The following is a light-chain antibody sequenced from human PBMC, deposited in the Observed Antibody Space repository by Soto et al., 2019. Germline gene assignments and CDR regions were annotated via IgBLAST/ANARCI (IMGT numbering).Light chain of an antibody. Sequence: DIQMTQSPSSLSASVGDRVTITCRSSQSVSSHLNWYQQKPGKAPKLLIYGGSSLESGVPSRFSGSGSGTDFTLTISSLQPDHFATYYCQQIYTIPYIFGQGTKLEIK. V-gene: IGKV1-39*01. CDR1: QSVSSH. CDR2: GGS. J-gene: IGKJ2*01. CDR3: QQIYTIPYI.